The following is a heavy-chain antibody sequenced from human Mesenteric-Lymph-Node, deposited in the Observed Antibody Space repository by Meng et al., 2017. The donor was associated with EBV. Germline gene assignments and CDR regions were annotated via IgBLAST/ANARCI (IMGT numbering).Heavy chain of an antibody. CDR3: ARAGSVGWSELDY. V-gene: IGHV4-34*01. CDR1: GGSFGGYY. J-gene: IGHJ4*02. CDR2: ISHSGRT. D-gene: IGHD6-19*01. Sequence: QGQRHRGGAGLLKPSATLSLTCAVYGGSFGGYYWSWIRQPPGKGLEWIGEISHSGRTNYNPSLKSRVSLSVDTSKNQFSLKLSSVTAADTAVYYCARAGSVGWSELDYWGQGTLVTVSS.